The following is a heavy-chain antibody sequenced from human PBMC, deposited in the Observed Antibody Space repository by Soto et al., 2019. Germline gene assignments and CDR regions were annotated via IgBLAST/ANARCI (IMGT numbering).Heavy chain of an antibody. J-gene: IGHJ4*02. CDR3: VRTSLVVAAATREDY. D-gene: IGHD2-15*01. CDR2: TNSDGSST. V-gene: IGHV3-74*01. Sequence: EVQLVESGGGLVQPGGSLRLSCAASGFTFSSDWMHWVRQAPVKGLVWVSRTNSDGSSTSYADSVKGLLTIWRDNDENTLYLQMNSLRAEDTAVYYCVRTSLVVAAATREDYWGQGTLVTVSS. CDR1: GFTFSSDW.